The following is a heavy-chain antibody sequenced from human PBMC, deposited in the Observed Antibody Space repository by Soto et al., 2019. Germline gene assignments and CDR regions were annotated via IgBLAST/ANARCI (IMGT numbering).Heavy chain of an antibody. D-gene: IGHD2-2*01. Sequence: ASVKVSCKASGYTLTTYAMHWVRQAPGQRLEWMGWINGGNGNTKYSQRFQGRVTITRDTSASTDYMELSSLTSEDTAVYYCARADCSSNSCYFYYGMDVWGQGTTVTVSS. V-gene: IGHV1-3*01. CDR3: ARADCSSNSCYFYYGMDV. CDR1: GYTLTTYA. J-gene: IGHJ6*02. CDR2: INGGNGNT.